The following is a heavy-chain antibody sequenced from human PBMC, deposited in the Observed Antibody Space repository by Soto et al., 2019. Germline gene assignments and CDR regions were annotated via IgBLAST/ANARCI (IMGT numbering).Heavy chain of an antibody. CDR3: AKSGVRGCAPPHFDY. CDR2: ISYDGSNK. V-gene: IGHV3-30*18. D-gene: IGHD3-10*01. CDR1: GFTFSSYG. J-gene: IGHJ4*02. Sequence: PGGSLRLSCAASGFTFSSYGMHWVRQAPGKGLEWVAVISYDGSNKYYADSVKGRFTISRDNSKNTLYLQMNSLRAEDTAVYYCAKSGVRGCAPPHFDYWGQGTLVTVSS.